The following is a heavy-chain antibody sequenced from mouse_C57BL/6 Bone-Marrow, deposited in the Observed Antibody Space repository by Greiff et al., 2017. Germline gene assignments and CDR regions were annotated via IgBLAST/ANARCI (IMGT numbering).Heavy chain of an antibody. CDR2: MHPNGGSP. D-gene: IGHD2-4*01. V-gene: IGHV1-64*01. CDR1: GYTFTNYW. J-gene: IGHJ4*01. CDR3: ARAYDYDGYTMDY. Sequence: QVQLKESGAELVKPGASVKLSCKASGYTFTNYWMHWVKQRPGQGLEWIGMMHPNGGSPDYNEKFKSEATLSVDKSSRTAYMELSSLTSEDSAVYYCARAYDYDGYTMDYWGQGTSVTVSS.